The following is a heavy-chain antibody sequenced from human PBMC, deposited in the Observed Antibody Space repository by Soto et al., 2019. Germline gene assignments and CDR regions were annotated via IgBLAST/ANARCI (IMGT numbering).Heavy chain of an antibody. CDR2: IYHSGST. D-gene: IGHD2-2*01. J-gene: IGHJ4*02. CDR3: ARAVGYCISTSCSPYFDY. CDR1: GGSISSGGYS. V-gene: IGHV4-30-2*01. Sequence: SETLSLTCAVSGGSISSGGYSWSWIRQPPGKGLEWIGYIYHSGSTYYNPSLKSRVTISVDTSKNQFSLKLSSVTAADTAVYYCARAVGYCISTSCSPYFDYWGQGTLVTVSS.